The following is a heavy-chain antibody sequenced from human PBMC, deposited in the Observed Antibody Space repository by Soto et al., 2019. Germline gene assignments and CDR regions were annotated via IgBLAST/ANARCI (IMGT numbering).Heavy chain of an antibody. CDR2: IYRSGST. CDR1: GGSINSYY. V-gene: IGHV4-59*08. D-gene: IGHD6-13*01. CDR3: VRHVHSRSWGVDV. Sequence: SETLSLTCTVSGGSINSYYWSWIRQPPGKGLEWIGYIYRSGSTNDNPSLKSRVTISLDTSKSQLSLRLSSVTAADTALYYCVRHVHSRSWGVDVWGKGTTVTVSS. J-gene: IGHJ6*04.